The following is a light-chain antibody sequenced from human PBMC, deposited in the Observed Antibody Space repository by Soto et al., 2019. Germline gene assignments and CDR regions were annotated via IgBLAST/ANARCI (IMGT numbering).Light chain of an antibody. CDR1: QSVSTN. CDR2: AAS. V-gene: IGKV3-15*01. Sequence: EIVMTQSPATLSVSPGERATLSCRASQSVSTNLAWYQQKSGQAPRLLIYAASTRATDIPARFSGSGSGTEFTLTISNLQSEDFVVYYCQQYNNWPSTFGQGTKVDIK. J-gene: IGKJ1*01. CDR3: QQYNNWPST.